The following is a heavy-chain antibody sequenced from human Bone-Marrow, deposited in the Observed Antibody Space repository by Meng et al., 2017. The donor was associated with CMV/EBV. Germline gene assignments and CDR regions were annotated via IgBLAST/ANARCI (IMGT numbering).Heavy chain of an antibody. V-gene: IGHV3-23*01. CDR2: ISGSGGST. CDR3: AKELYSYGPLAFDY. D-gene: IGHD5-18*01. J-gene: IGHJ4*02. CDR1: GFTFSSYD. Sequence: ASGFTFSSYDMSWVRQAPGKGLEWVSAISGSGGSTYYADSVKGRFTISRDNSKNTLYLQMNSLRAEDTAVYYCAKELYSYGPLAFDYWGQGTLVTVSS.